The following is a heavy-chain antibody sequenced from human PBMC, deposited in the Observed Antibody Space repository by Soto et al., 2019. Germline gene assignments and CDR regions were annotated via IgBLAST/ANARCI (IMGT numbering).Heavy chain of an antibody. V-gene: IGHV3-23*01. CDR3: VKDDSSGSRNPLATD. CDR2: ISGSGGST. CDR1: GFTFSSYA. Sequence: EVQLLESGGGLVQPGGALRPSCAASGFTFSSYAMSWVRQAPGKGLEWVSAISGSGGSTYYADSVKGRFTISRDNSKNTLYLPMNSLRAEDTAVYYCVKDDSSGSRNPLATDWGQGTLVTVSS. D-gene: IGHD3-22*01. J-gene: IGHJ4*02.